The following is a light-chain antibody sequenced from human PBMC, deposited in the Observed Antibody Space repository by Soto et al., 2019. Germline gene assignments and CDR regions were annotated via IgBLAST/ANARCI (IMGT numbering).Light chain of an antibody. CDR3: CSYAGSYTHV. V-gene: IGLV2-11*01. CDR2: DVI. J-gene: IGLJ1*01. CDR1: SSDVGAYIY. Sequence: QSALTQPRSVSGSPGQSVTFSCTGTSSDVGAYIYVSWYQQHPGKAPKLIIYDVIKRPSGVPDRFSGSKSGNTASLTISGLQADDEAYYYCCSYAGSYTHVFGTGTKVTVL.